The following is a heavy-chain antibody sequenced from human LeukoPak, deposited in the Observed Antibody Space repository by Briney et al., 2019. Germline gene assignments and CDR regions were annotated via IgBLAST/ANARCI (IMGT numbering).Heavy chain of an antibody. V-gene: IGHV5-51*01. CDR1: GDTFTNHW. CDR2: IYPSDSDT. CDR3: ARQYCSGGSCYPNYFDY. J-gene: IGHJ4*02. Sequence: GESLKISCKGSGDTFTNHWVGWVRQMPGGGLEWVGIIYPSDSDTKYSPSFQGHVTISVDKSISTAYLQWSSLKASDTAMYYCARQYCSGGSCYPNYFDYWGQGTLVTVSS. D-gene: IGHD2-15*01.